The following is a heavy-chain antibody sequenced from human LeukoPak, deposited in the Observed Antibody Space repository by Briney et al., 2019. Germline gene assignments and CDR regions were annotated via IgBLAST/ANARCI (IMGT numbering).Heavy chain of an antibody. J-gene: IGHJ4*02. V-gene: IGHV4-39*07. CDR2: VYSSGNT. CDR1: GDSITTSNSY. CDR3: ARDPY. Sequence: SETLSLTCTVSGDSITTSNSYWVWIRQPPGKGLEWIGSVYSSGNTYYNPSLKSRVTISVDTSKNLFSLNLNSVTAADTAVYYCARDPYWAQGIPVTVSS.